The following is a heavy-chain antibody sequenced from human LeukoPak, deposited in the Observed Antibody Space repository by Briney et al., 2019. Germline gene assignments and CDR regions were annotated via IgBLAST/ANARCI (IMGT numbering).Heavy chain of an antibody. J-gene: IGHJ6*02. CDR1: GFTVSNNY. CDR2: IYSGGST. D-gene: IGHD2-21*01. CDR3: ASDIPQSYYYGMDV. Sequence: GGSLRLSCAASGFTVSNNYMSWVRQAPGKGLEWVSVIYSGGSTYYADSVKGRFTISRHNSKNTLYLQMNSLRAEDTAVYYCASDIPQSYYYGMDVWGQGTTVTVSS. V-gene: IGHV3-53*04.